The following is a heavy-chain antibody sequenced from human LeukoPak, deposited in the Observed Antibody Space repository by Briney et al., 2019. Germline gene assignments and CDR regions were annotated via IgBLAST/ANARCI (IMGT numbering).Heavy chain of an antibody. Sequence: GGSLSLSCTASGFTISSNSMNWGRQAPGKGLEWVSSISSGSSYIYYADSVKDRFTISRDNAKNSLYLQMNSLRGEDTAVYYCAGIYSNGCPDNWGQGTLVTVSS. CDR1: GFTISSNS. D-gene: IGHD6-19*01. V-gene: IGHV3-21*01. CDR2: ISSGSSYI. CDR3: AGIYSNGCPDN. J-gene: IGHJ4*02.